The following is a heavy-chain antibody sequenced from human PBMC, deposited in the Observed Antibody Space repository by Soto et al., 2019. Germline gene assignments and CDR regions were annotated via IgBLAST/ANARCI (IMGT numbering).Heavy chain of an antibody. Sequence: SVKVSCKASGGTFSSYAISWVRQAPGQGLEWMGGIIPIFGTANYAQKFQGRVTITADKSTSTAYMELSSLRSEDTAVYYCARDIKYYDFWSGYYPPDYYYYYGMDVWGQGTTVTVSS. CDR2: IIPIFGTA. CDR1: GGTFSSYA. V-gene: IGHV1-69*06. D-gene: IGHD3-3*01. J-gene: IGHJ6*02. CDR3: ARDIKYYDFWSGYYPPDYYYYYGMDV.